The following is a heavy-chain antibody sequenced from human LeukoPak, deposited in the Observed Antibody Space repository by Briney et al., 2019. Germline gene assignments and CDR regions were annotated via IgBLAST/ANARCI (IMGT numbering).Heavy chain of an antibody. CDR1: GYSFTSYW. Sequence: GESLKISCKGSGYSFTSYWIGWVRQMPGKGLEWMGIIYPGDSDTRYSPSFQGQVTISADKSISTAYLQWSSLKASDTAMYYCARLPNDFWSPPHTYYYYGMDVWGQGTTVTVSS. CDR3: ARLPNDFWSPPHTYYYYGMDV. D-gene: IGHD3-3*01. CDR2: IYPGDSDT. J-gene: IGHJ6*02. V-gene: IGHV5-51*01.